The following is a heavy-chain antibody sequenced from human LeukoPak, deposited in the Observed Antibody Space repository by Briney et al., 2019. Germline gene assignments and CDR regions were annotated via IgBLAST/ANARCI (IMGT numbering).Heavy chain of an antibody. CDR2: INHSGST. V-gene: IGHV4-34*01. Sequence: PSETLSLTCAVYGGSFSGYYWSWIRQPPGKGLEWIGEINHSGSTNYNPSLKSRVTISVDTSKNQFSLKLSSVTAADTAVYYCAREAGKRRLLWFGEKQYDAFDIWGQGTMVTVSS. D-gene: IGHD3-10*01. CDR1: GGSFSGYY. CDR3: AREAGKRRLLWFGEKQYDAFDI. J-gene: IGHJ3*02.